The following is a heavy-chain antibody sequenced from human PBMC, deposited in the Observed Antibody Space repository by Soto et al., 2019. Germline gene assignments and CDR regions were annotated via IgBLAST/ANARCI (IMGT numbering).Heavy chain of an antibody. CDR2: IYYSGST. J-gene: IGHJ6*02. D-gene: IGHD3-9*01. CDR1: GGSISSGDYY. V-gene: IGHV4-30-4*01. CDR3: ARDSGRYFDWLPTYGMDV. Sequence: SETLSLTCTVSGGSISSGDYYWSWIRQPPGKGLEWIGYIYYSGSTYYNPSLKSRVTISVDTSKNQFSLKLSSVTAADTAVYYCARDSGRYFDWLPTYGMDVWGQGTTVTVSS.